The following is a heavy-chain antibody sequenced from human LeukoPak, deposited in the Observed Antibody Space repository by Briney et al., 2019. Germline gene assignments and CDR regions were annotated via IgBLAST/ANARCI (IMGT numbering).Heavy chain of an antibody. V-gene: IGHV3-7*03. CDR3: ATSRSFDY. CDR2: IKQDGSEK. CDR1: GFTFSSYW. Sequence: GGSLRLSCAASGFTFSSYWMNWARQAPGKGLEWVANIKQDGSEKYYVDSVKSRFTISRDNAKSSLFLQMNSLRAEDTAVYYCATSRSFDYWGQGTLVTVSS. J-gene: IGHJ4*02.